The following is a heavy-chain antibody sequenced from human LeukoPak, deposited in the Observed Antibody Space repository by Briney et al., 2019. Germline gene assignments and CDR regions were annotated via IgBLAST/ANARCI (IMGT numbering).Heavy chain of an antibody. CDR1: GFTFSSYT. V-gene: IGHV3-21*01. J-gene: IGHJ4*02. D-gene: IGHD3-22*01. CDR3: ARGRDYYDSSGHPSYYFDF. CDR2: ISGSARYI. Sequence: GGSLRLSCAASGFTFSSYTMNWVRQAPGKGLEWVSSISGSARYISYADSLMGRFTISRDDAKNSLYLQMNSLRAEDTAVYFCARGRDYYDSSGHPSYYFDFWGQGTLVTVSS.